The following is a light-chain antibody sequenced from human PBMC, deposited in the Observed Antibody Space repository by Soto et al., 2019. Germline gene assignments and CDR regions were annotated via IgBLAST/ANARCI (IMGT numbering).Light chain of an antibody. CDR3: QQFLSYPIT. CDR1: QDIRGA. V-gene: IGKV1-13*02. Sequence: IQLTQSPASLSASVGDKVTIPCRASQDIRGALAWYQQSPGEAPRLLIYDASTLESGVPSRFSGSSSGTHFTLTISGLQPEDFATYYCQQFLSYPITFGQGTRLE. CDR2: DAS. J-gene: IGKJ5*01.